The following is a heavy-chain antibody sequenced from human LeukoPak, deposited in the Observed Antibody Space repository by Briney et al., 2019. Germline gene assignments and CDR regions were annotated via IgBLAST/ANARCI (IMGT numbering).Heavy chain of an antibody. D-gene: IGHD3-22*01. CDR3: AIAITMIVVGTNWFDP. Sequence: ASVKVSCKAAGYTVTSYGISCVRQSPGQRLEGRGWISAYNGNTNYAQTLQCRVTMTTDTSTRTAYTDRRSLISHHPTVQYCAIAITMIVVGTNWFDPWSEGTLVTVYS. V-gene: IGHV1-18*01. CDR2: ISAYNGNT. J-gene: IGHJ5*02. CDR1: GYTVTSYG.